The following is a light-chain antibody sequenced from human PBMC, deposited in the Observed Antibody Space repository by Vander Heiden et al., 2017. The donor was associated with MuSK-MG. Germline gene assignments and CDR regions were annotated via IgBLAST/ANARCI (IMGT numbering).Light chain of an antibody. Sequence: DIQMTQSPSTLSASVGDRVTITCRAGQSISTSLNWYQHKLGKAPKLLIHAAASLKSGVPSRFSGSGSGTDFTLTITRLQPEDFATYYCQQSDSSIRTFGQGTKVEVK. J-gene: IGKJ1*01. CDR1: QSISTS. CDR3: QQSDSSIRT. CDR2: AAA. V-gene: IGKV1-39*01.